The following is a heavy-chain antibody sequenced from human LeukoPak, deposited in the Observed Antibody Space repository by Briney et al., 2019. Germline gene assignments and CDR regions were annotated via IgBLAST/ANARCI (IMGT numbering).Heavy chain of an antibody. J-gene: IGHJ4*02. CDR3: ARSLNYYDSHTSRRDLDY. CDR2: ISTSGDRT. CDR1: GFNFNTYA. Sequence: GGSLRLSCVGSGFNFNTYAMIWVRQAAVKGLEWVSAISTSGDRTYYADSVTGRFTISRDNSKNTVYLQMNSLRAEDTALYYCARSLNYYDSHTSRRDLDYWGQGTLVTVSS. D-gene: IGHD3-10*01. V-gene: IGHV3-23*01.